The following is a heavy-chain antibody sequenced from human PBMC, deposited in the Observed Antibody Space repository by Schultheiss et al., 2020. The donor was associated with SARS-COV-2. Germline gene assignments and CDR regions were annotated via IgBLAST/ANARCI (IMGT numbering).Heavy chain of an antibody. CDR2: IYTSGST. CDR3: ARERHSHIVGALYYFDY. Sequence: SQTLSLTCTVSGGSISSYYWSWIRQPAGKGLEWIGRIYTSGSTNYNPSLKSRVTMSVDTSKNQFSLKLSSVTAADTAVYYCARERHSHIVGALYYFDYWGQGTLVTVSS. V-gene: IGHV4-4*07. CDR1: GGSISSYY. D-gene: IGHD1-26*01. J-gene: IGHJ4*02.